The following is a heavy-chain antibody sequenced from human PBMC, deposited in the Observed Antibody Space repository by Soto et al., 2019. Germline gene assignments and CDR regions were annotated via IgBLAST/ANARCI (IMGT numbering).Heavy chain of an antibody. CDR2: IYYSGST. D-gene: IGHD2-2*01. CDR3: ARVSRYCSSTSCYYWFDP. V-gene: IGHV4-61*01. CDR1: GGSVSSGSYY. J-gene: IGHJ5*02. Sequence: PSETLSLTCTVSGGSVSSGSYYWSWIRQPPGKGLEWIGCIYYSGSTNYNPSLKSRVTISVDTSKNQFSLKLSSVTAADTAVYYCARVSRYCSSTSCYYWFDPWGQGTLVTVSS.